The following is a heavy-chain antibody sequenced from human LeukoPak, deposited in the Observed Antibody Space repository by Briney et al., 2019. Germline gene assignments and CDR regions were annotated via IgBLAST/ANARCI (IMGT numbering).Heavy chain of an antibody. V-gene: IGHV4-59*08. Sequence: SETLSLTCTVSGGSISSYYWSWIRQPPGKGLEWIGYIYYSGSTNYNPSLKSRVTISVDTSKNQFSLKLSSVTAADTAVYYCARHRYDILTGDDAFDIWGQGTMVTVSS. J-gene: IGHJ3*02. CDR3: ARHRYDILTGDDAFDI. D-gene: IGHD3-9*01. CDR2: IYYSGST. CDR1: GGSISSYY.